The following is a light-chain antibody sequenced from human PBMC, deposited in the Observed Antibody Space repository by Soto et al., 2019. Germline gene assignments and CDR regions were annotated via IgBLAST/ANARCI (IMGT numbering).Light chain of an antibody. CDR1: QDISNY. Sequence: DIQMTQSPSSLSASVGDRVTITCQASQDISNYLNWYQQKPGKAPKRLIYGASNLETGFASRFSGSGSGTEYTFTISSLQPEDISTYYGQQYDNRPPWTFGQGTKVEIK. J-gene: IGKJ1*01. CDR2: GAS. CDR3: QQYDNRPPWT. V-gene: IGKV1-33*01.